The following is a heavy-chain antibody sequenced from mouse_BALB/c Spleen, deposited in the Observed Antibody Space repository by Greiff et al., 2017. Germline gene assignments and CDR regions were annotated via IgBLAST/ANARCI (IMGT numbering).Heavy chain of an antibody. J-gene: IGHJ3*01. Sequence: EVQRVESGGGLVQPKGSLKLSCAASGFTFNTYAMNWVRQAPGKGLEWVARIRSKSNNYATYYADSVKDRFTISRDDSQSMLYLQMNNLKTEDTAMYYCVYGNSFAYWGQGTLVTVSA. D-gene: IGHD2-1*01. CDR1: GFTFNTYA. CDR2: IRSKSNNYAT. CDR3: VYGNSFAY. V-gene: IGHV10-1*02.